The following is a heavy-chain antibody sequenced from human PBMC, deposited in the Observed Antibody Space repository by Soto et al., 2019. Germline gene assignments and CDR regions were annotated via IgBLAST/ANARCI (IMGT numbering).Heavy chain of an antibody. Sequence: VQLLESGGGLEQPGGSLRLSCTASGFSFSSYGVHWVRQAPGKGLEWVAVISYHGVNKYYADSVNGRFTISRDNSKNMVFLQMNSLRVEDTAVYYCGKYSDYGDHRDWFDPWGQGTLVTVSS. V-gene: IGHV3-30*18. CDR1: GFSFSSYG. D-gene: IGHD4-17*01. CDR2: ISYHGVNK. CDR3: GKYSDYGDHRDWFDP. J-gene: IGHJ5*02.